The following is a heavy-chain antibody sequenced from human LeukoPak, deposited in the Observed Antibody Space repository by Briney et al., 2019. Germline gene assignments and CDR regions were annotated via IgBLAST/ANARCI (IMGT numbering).Heavy chain of an antibody. V-gene: IGHV3-48*01. Sequence: GGSLRLSCAASGFTFSSYSMNWVRQAPGKGLEWVSYISSSSSTIYYADSVKGRFTISRDNSKNTLYLQMNSLRAEDTAVYYCASSFPYGPSPFATLGYWGQGTLVTVSS. CDR3: ASSFPYGPSPFATLGY. D-gene: IGHD2-15*01. J-gene: IGHJ4*02. CDR2: ISSSSSTI. CDR1: GFTFSSYS.